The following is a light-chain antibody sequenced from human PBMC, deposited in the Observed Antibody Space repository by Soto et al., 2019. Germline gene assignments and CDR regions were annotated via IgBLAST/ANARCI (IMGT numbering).Light chain of an antibody. CDR3: QQYSTLWT. J-gene: IGKJ1*01. CDR1: QSISSW. Sequence: DIQMTQSPSTLSASVGDRVTITCRASQSISSWLAWYQQKPVKAPKLLIYDASSLVTGVPSRFSGSGSGTEFTLTISSLQPDDFAAYYCQQYSTLWTFGQGTKVDIK. V-gene: IGKV1-5*01. CDR2: DAS.